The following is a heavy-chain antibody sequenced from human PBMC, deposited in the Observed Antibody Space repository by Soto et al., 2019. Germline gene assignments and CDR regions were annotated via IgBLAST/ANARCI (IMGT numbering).Heavy chain of an antibody. V-gene: IGHV4-59*01. D-gene: IGHD3-3*01. Sequence: SETLSLTCTVSGGSISSYYWSWIRQPPGKGLEWIGCIYYSGSTNYNPSLKSRVTISVDTSKNQFSLKLSSVTAADTAVYYCARGITIFGVDGTHLDFWGQGTLVPVAS. CDR1: GGSISSYY. CDR2: IYYSGST. J-gene: IGHJ4*02. CDR3: ARGITIFGVDGTHLDF.